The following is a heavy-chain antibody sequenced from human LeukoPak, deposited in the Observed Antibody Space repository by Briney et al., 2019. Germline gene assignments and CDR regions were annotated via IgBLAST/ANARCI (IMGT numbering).Heavy chain of an antibody. Sequence: SETLSLTCTVSGGSLSSYYWSWIRQPPGKGLEWIGYIYYSGSTNYNPSLKSRVTISVDTSKNQFSLKLSSVTAADTAVYYCARDYRAFDVWGQGTMVTVSS. V-gene: IGHV4-59*01. J-gene: IGHJ3*01. CDR1: GGSLSSYY. CDR2: IYYSGST. CDR3: ARDYRAFDV. D-gene: IGHD4-11*01.